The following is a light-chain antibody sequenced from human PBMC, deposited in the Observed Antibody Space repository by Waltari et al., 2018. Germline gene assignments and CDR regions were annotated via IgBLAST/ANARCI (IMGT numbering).Light chain of an antibody. J-gene: IGLJ2*01. Sequence: QSVLTQPPSVSGAPGQTVPIPCTGSNPNIGAGYDIHWYQQLPGTVPKLLIHTTNSRPTGVPGRFSGSKIGTSASLVITGLQTEDEADYYCQTYDSSLNGFLIFGGGTRLTV. CDR1: NPNIGAGYD. CDR2: TTN. CDR3: QTYDSSLNGFLI. V-gene: IGLV1-40*01.